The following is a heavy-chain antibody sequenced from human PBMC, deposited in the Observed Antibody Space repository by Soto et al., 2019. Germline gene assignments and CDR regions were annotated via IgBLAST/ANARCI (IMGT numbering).Heavy chain of an antibody. CDR1: GFSFSTYG. Sequence: EVQLLESGGGLVQPGGSLRLSCAVFGFSFSTYGVTWVRQAPGKGLEWVSGVSGGSGVTHYADSVKGRFTITGDNSKNTVYLHMNSLRVEDTAVYYCAKWNGYGDYWGQGTLVNVSS. J-gene: IGHJ4*02. CDR3: AKWNGYGDY. D-gene: IGHD1-1*01. V-gene: IGHV3-23*01. CDR2: VSGGSGVT.